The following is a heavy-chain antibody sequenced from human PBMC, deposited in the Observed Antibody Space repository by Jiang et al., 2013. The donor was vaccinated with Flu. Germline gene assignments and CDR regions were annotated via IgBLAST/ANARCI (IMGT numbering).Heavy chain of an antibody. J-gene: IGHJ4*02. Sequence: GPGLVKPSETLSLTCGVSGFSISSGYYWGWIRQPPGKGLEWIGSFHHSGSTYYNPSLKSRVTISVETSKNQFSLTVNSVTAADTAIYYCARAAGYSSSWPPSAGRGHYFDFWGLGTLVTVSS. CDR3: ARAAGYSSSWPPSAGRGHYFDF. V-gene: IGHV4-38-2*01. CDR2: FHHSGST. D-gene: IGHD6-13*01. CDR1: GFSISSGYY.